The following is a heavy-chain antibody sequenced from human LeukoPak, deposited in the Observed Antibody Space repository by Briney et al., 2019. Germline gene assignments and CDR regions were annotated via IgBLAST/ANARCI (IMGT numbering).Heavy chain of an antibody. CDR2: MNPNSGNT. D-gene: IGHD3-10*01. Sequence: ASVKVSCKASGYTFTSYDINWVRQATGQGLEWMGWMNPNSGNTGYAQKFQGRVTITRNTSISTAYMELSSLRPEDTAVYYCARRPMVRGVRLFDYWGQGTLVTVSS. J-gene: IGHJ4*02. CDR3: ARRPMVRGVRLFDY. CDR1: GYTFTSYD. V-gene: IGHV1-8*03.